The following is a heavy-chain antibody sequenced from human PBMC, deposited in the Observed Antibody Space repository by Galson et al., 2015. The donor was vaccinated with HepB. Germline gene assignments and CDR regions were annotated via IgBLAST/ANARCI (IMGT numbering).Heavy chain of an antibody. Sequence: SLRLSCAGSGFIFRHHAMAWIRQAPGKGLEWVSGINGRGSTRSYSDAVKGRFSISRDNSKDTVFVQMDNLRADDTAVYYCVKEGSWFGGDWFDPWGQGALVTVS. J-gene: IGHJ5*02. CDR3: VKEGSWFGGDWFDP. CDR2: INGRGSTR. D-gene: IGHD3-16*01. V-gene: IGHV3-23*01. CDR1: GFIFRHHA.